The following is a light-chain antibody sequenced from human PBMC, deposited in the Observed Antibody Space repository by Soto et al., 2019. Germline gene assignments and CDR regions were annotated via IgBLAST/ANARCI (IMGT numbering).Light chain of an antibody. J-gene: IGKJ4*01. CDR2: DAS. CDR3: QQRSYWRQLT. V-gene: IGKV3-11*01. CDR1: QSVNRY. Sequence: EIVLTQSPATLSLSPGERATLSCRASQSVNRYLAGYQQKPGQAPRLLIYDASNRATGVPARFSGGGSGTDVTHTISSLDPEDCAVYYCQQRSYWRQLTFGGGTKVEIK.